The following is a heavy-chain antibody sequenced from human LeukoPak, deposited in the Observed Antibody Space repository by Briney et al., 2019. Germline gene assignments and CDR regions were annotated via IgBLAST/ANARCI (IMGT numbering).Heavy chain of an antibody. CDR1: GFTFSSYS. Sequence: GGSLRLSCAASGFTFSSYSMNWVRQAPGKGLEWVSSISSSSSYIYYADSVKGRFTISRDNAKNSLYLQMNSLRAEDTAVYYCARDGGTRGTTRYYFDYWGQGTLVTVSS. V-gene: IGHV3-21*01. D-gene: IGHD1/OR15-1a*01. J-gene: IGHJ4*02. CDR3: ARDGGTRGTTRYYFDY. CDR2: ISSSSSYI.